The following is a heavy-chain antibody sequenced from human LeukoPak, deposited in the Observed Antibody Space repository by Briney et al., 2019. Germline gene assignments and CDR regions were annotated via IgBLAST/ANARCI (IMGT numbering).Heavy chain of an antibody. J-gene: IGHJ6*03. CDR1: GGTFRSYA. CDR2: IILNFGTA. V-gene: IGHV1-69*13. Sequence: SSVKVSCKASGGTFRSYASNWVRQAPGQGLEWLGGIILNFGTANYVQKFQGRVTITANESTSTAYMELSSLRSEDTGVYYCARVRSLVPAAYYMDVWGKGTTVTVSS. CDR3: ARVRSLVPAAYYMDV. D-gene: IGHD2-2*01.